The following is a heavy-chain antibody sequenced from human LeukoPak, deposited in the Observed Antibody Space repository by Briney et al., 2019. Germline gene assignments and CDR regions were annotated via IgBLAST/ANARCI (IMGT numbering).Heavy chain of an antibody. CDR3: AKKGYGGNSGGAYFDY. J-gene: IGHJ4*02. CDR1: GFTFDAYT. D-gene: IGHD4-23*01. V-gene: IGHV3-43*01. CDR2: ISWDGGAT. Sequence: GGSLRLSCAASGFTFDAYTMHWVRQAPGRGLEWVSLISWDGGATYYADSVKGRFTISRDNTENSLYLQMNSLRTEDTALYYCAKKGYGGNSGGAYFDYWGQGTLVTVSS.